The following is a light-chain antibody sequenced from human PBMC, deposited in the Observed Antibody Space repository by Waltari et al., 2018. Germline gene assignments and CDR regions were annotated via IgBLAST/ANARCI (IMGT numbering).Light chain of an antibody. CDR3: QQYGGSPPTT. CDR1: QSVTNHY. J-gene: IGKJ5*01. V-gene: IGKV3-20*01. CDR2: DAS. Sequence: EIVLTQSPATLSLSPGETATLSCSASQSVTNHYLAWYQQRPGQPHRLLISDASSRATGISDRFSGSGAETDFTLAISRLVPEDFAVYYCQQYGGSPPTTFGQGTRLEI.